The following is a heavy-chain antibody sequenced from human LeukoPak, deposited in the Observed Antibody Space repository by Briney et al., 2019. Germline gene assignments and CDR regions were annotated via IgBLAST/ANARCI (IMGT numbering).Heavy chain of an antibody. Sequence: PGGSLILSCAGSGFTFGGYGMHWFRQTPGKGLEWVAVIAYDGGRAFYADSVKGRFTISRDNSKNTMSVQMDDLRAEDTAVYYCTRYNNDHFDYWGQGTLVTVSS. V-gene: IGHV3-33*01. CDR1: GFTFGGYG. J-gene: IGHJ4*02. CDR2: IAYDGGRA. D-gene: IGHD1-14*01. CDR3: TRYNNDHFDY.